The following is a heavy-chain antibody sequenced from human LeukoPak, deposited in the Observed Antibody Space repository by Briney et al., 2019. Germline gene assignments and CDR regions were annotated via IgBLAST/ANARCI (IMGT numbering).Heavy chain of an antibody. CDR3: SGRSGFSSIY. CDR1: GFTFSTHW. Sequence: GGSLRLSCAASGFTFSTHWMNWVRQAPGGGLEWVANIKPDGSDKYYVDSVKGRFTISRDNAKNLVYLQMNSLRTEDTAVYYCSGRSGFSSIYWGQGTLVTVPS. J-gene: IGHJ4*02. V-gene: IGHV3-7*01. D-gene: IGHD6-19*01. CDR2: IKPDGSDK.